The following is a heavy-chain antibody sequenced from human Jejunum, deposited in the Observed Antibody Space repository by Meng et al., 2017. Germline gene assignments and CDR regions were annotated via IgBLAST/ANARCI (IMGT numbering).Heavy chain of an antibody. CDR1: GYSFTTYA. CDR2: INVDTGDT. CDR3: ARNTVGTTTLDY. Sequence: QGQLGESGVEMKKPGASVKVSCKAAGYSFTTYAIHWVRQAPGQGLEWMGWINVDTGDTRYSQKFQGRLTITRDTSASTAYLELSSLTSEDTAVYYCARNTVGTTTLDYWGQGTLVTVSS. J-gene: IGHJ4*02. V-gene: IGHV1-3*01. D-gene: IGHD1-26*01.